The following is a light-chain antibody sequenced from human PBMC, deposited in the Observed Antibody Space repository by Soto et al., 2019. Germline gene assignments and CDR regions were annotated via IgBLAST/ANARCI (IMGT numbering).Light chain of an antibody. J-gene: IGKJ1*01. V-gene: IGKV4-1*01. CDR2: WSS. Sequence: DIVMTQSPDSLAVSLGERATINCKSSQSVLYSSSNENSLAWYQQKPGQPPKMLISWSSTRESGVPDRFSGSGSGTDFTLTISSLQAEDVAVYYCQQYSSTPPTFGQGTKVEIK. CDR1: QSVLYSSSNENS. CDR3: QQYSSTPPT.